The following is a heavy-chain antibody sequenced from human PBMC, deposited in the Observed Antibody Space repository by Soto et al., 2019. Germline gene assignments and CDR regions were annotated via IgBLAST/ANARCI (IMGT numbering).Heavy chain of an antibody. CDR1: GFTFSSYW. CDR3: ARARRYDYIWGSYRQTEGYYYYYMDV. V-gene: IGHV3-7*01. D-gene: IGHD3-16*02. J-gene: IGHJ6*03. Sequence: PGGSLRLSCAASGFTFSSYWMSWVRQAPGKGLEWVANIKQDGSEKYYVDSVKGRFTISRDNAKNSLYLQMNSLRAEDTAVYYCARARRYDYIWGSYRQTEGYYYYYMDVWGKGTTVTVSS. CDR2: IKQDGSEK.